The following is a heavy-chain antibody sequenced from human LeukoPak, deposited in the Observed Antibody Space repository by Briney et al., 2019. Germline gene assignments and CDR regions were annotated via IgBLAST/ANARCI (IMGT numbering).Heavy chain of an antibody. CDR1: GYTFTSYD. J-gene: IGHJ3*02. CDR3: ASVPGYSYGVDAFDI. Sequence: ASVKVSCKASGYTFTSYDINWVRQATGQGLEWMGWMNPNSGNTGYAQKFQGRVTMTRNTSISTAYMELSSLRSEDTAVYYCASVPGYSYGVDAFDIWGQGTMVTVSS. CDR2: MNPNSGNT. D-gene: IGHD5-18*01. V-gene: IGHV1-8*01.